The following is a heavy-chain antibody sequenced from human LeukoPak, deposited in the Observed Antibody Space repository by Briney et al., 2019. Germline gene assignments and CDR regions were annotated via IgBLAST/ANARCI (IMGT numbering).Heavy chain of an antibody. CDR1: GFNFRYFW. Sequence: GGSLRLSCLGSGFNFRYFWMSWVRQAPGKGLEWVANINHDGRETYYADSVKGRFIISRDNAKDSLYLQMNSLRAEDTAVYYCARESLPTVTTFGLYYYYGMDVWGQGTTVTVSS. D-gene: IGHD4-17*01. CDR2: INHDGRET. CDR3: ARESLPTVTTFGLYYYYGMDV. V-gene: IGHV3-7*01. J-gene: IGHJ6*02.